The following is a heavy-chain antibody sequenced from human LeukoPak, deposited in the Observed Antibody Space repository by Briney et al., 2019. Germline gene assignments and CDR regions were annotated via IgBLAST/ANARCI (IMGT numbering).Heavy chain of an antibody. CDR1: GFTFSSYA. CDR2: ISGSAIDT. Sequence: GGSLRLSCAASGFTFSSYAMTWVRQAPGKGLEWVSSISGSAIDTNYADSVKGRFTISRDNAKNSLYLQMNSLRAEDTAVYYCARDLSGSPNRHFDYWGQGTLVTVSS. V-gene: IGHV3-21*01. J-gene: IGHJ4*02. D-gene: IGHD1-26*01. CDR3: ARDLSGSPNRHFDY.